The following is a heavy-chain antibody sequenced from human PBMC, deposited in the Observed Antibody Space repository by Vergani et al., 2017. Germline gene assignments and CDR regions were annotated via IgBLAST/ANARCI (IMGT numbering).Heavy chain of an antibody. D-gene: IGHD2-2*01. J-gene: IGHJ6*03. V-gene: IGHV4-61*02. CDR3: ARDNIVVVPAASITGTDRYYYYYMDV. Sequence: QVQLQESGPGLVKPSQTLSLTCTVSGGSFSTGGQSWTWLRQSAGKGLEWIGRIYTSGATNYNPSLRSRAIMSVDASKKQFSLKLTSVTAADTAVYYGARDNIVVVPAASITGTDRYYYYYMDVWGKGTTVTVSS. CDR2: IYTSGAT. CDR1: GGSFSTGGQS.